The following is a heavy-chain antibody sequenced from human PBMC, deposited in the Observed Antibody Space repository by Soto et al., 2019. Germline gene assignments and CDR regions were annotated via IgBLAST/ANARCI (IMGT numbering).Heavy chain of an antibody. CDR3: AIILNPGPGTNAFDI. Sequence: GASVKVSCKASGYTFTSYDINWVRQATGQGLEWMGWMNPNSGNTGYAQKFQGRVTMTRNTSISTAYMELSSPRSEDTAVYYCAIILNPGPGTNAFDIWGQGTMVTVSS. J-gene: IGHJ3*02. CDR1: GYTFTSYD. CDR2: MNPNSGNT. D-gene: IGHD1-7*01. V-gene: IGHV1-8*01.